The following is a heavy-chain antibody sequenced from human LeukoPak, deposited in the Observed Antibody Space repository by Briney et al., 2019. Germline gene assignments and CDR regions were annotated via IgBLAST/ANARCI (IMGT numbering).Heavy chain of an antibody. D-gene: IGHD3-10*01. Sequence: PSETLSLTCTVSGGSISSYYWSWIRQPPGKGLEWIGYIYYSGSTNYNPSLKSRVTISVDTSKNQFSLKLSSVTAADTAVYYCARQRGRFGEFGGWGQGTLVTVSS. CDR1: GGSISSYY. J-gene: IGHJ4*02. CDR2: IYYSGST. CDR3: ARQRGRFGEFGG. V-gene: IGHV4-59*08.